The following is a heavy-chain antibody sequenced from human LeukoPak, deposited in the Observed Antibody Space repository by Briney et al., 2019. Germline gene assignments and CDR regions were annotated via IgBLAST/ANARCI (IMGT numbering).Heavy chain of an antibody. CDR1: GGSISSSSYY. D-gene: IGHD6-19*01. CDR2: IYYSGST. Sequence: PSETLSLTCTVSGGSISSSSYYWGWIRQPPGKGLEWIGSIYYSGSTYYNPSLKSRVTISVDTSKNQFSLKLSSVTAADTAVYYCARVPAVAGFGMDVWGQGTTVTVSS. J-gene: IGHJ6*02. V-gene: IGHV4-39*07. CDR3: ARVPAVAGFGMDV.